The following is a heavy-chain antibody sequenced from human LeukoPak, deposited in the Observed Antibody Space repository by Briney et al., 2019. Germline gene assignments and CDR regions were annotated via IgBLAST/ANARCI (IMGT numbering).Heavy chain of an antibody. J-gene: IGHJ4*02. Sequence: PGGSLRLSCAASGFTFDDYAMHWVRQAPGKGLEWVSLISWDGGSTYYADSVKGRFTISRDNSKNSLYLQMNSLRAEDTALYYCAKARGVYTWELQPFDYWGQGTLVTVSS. CDR3: AKARGVYTWELQPFDY. D-gene: IGHD1-26*01. CDR2: ISWDGGST. CDR1: GFTFDDYA. V-gene: IGHV3-43D*03.